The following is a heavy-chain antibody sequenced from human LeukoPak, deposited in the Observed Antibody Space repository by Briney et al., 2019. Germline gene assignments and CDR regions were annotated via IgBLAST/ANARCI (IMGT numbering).Heavy chain of an antibody. CDR2: IKQDGSEK. D-gene: IGHD3-22*01. Sequence: PGGSLRLSCAASGFAFSSYWMTWVRQAPGKGLEWVANIKQDGSEKHYVDSVKGRFTISRDNAKNSVYLQMNSLRAEDTAVYYCARDQHQATMIVVVDAFDIWGQGTMVTVSS. V-gene: IGHV3-7*01. CDR3: ARDQHQATMIVVVDAFDI. J-gene: IGHJ3*02. CDR1: GFAFSSYW.